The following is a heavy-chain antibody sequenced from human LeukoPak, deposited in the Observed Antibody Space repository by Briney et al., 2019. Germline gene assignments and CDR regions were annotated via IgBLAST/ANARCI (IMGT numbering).Heavy chain of an antibody. V-gene: IGHV3-30*18. Sequence: GRSLRLSCAASGFTFSSYGVHWVRQAPGKGLEWVAVISYDGSNKYYADSVKGRFTISRDNSKNTLYLQMNSLRAEDTAVYYCAKEPAEWELFPYYFDYWGQGTLVTVSS. CDR2: ISYDGSNK. D-gene: IGHD1-26*01. J-gene: IGHJ4*02. CDR1: GFTFSSYG. CDR3: AKEPAEWELFPYYFDY.